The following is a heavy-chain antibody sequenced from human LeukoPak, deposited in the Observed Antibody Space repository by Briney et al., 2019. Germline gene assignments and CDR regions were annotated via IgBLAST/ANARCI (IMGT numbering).Heavy chain of an antibody. J-gene: IGHJ6*03. V-gene: IGHV4-38-2*02. CDR3: AKDQKRGYSYGYLFYYYYMDV. CDR1: GYSISSGYY. CDR2: IYYTGST. D-gene: IGHD5-18*01. Sequence: QPSETLSLTCTVSGYSISSGYYWGWIRQPPGKGLEWIGNIYYTGSTYYNVSLNSRVTISIDTSKNLFSLRLNSMTAADTAVYYCAKDQKRGYSYGYLFYYYYMDVWGKGTTVTISS.